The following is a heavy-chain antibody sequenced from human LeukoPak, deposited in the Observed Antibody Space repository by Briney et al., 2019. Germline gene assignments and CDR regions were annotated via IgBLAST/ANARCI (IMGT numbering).Heavy chain of an antibody. V-gene: IGHV4-39*01. CDR2: VYYSGTP. CDR1: GDSINTNIYY. Sequence: SETLSLTCTVSGDSINTNIYYWGWIRQPPGKGLEWIGRVYYSGTPNYNPSLKSRVTMSVDTSKNQFSLRLSSVTAADTAMYYCAKYGSGSYSENYYMDVWGKGTTVTVSS. J-gene: IGHJ6*03. CDR3: AKYGSGSYSENYYMDV. D-gene: IGHD3-10*01.